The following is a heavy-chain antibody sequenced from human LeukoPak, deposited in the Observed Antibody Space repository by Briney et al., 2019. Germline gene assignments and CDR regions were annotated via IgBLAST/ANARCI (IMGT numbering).Heavy chain of an antibody. D-gene: IGHD6-13*01. J-gene: IGHJ5*02. CDR2: INHSGST. CDR3: AREASSSAAAQRRNWFDP. Sequence: SEILSLTCAVYGGSFSGYYWSWIRQPPGKGLEWIGEINHSGSTNYNPSLKSRVTISVDTSKNQFSLKLSSVTAADTAVYYCAREASSSAAAQRRNWFDPWGQGTLVTVSS. CDR1: GGSFSGYY. V-gene: IGHV4-34*01.